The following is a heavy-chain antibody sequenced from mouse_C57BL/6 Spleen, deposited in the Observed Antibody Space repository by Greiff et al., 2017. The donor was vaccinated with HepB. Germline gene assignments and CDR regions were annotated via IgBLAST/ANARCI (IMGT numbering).Heavy chain of an antibody. Sequence: EVQLQQSGAELVRPGASVKLSCTASGFNIKDYYMHWVKQRPEQGLEWIGRIDPEDGDTEYAPKFQGKATMTADTSSNTAYLQLSSLTSEDTAVYYCTTCDCGSSYWYFDVWGTGTTVTVSS. D-gene: IGHD1-1*01. CDR2: IDPEDGDT. V-gene: IGHV14-1*01. CDR3: TTCDCGSSYWYFDV. J-gene: IGHJ1*03. CDR1: GFNIKDYY.